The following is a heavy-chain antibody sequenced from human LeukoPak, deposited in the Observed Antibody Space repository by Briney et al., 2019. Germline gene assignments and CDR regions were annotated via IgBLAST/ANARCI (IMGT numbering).Heavy chain of an antibody. CDR1: GFTFSSYE. CDR2: ISSSGSTI. Sequence: GGSLRLSCAASGFTFSSYEMNWVRQAPGRGLEWVSYISSSGSTIYYADSVKGRFTISRDNAKNSLYLQMNSLRAEDTAVYYCARDRGYYDSSGYDYWGQGTLVTVSS. J-gene: IGHJ4*02. V-gene: IGHV3-48*03. D-gene: IGHD3-22*01. CDR3: ARDRGYYDSSGYDY.